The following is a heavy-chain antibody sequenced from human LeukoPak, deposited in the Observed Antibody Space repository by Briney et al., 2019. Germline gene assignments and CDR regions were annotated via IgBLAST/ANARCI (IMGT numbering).Heavy chain of an antibody. CDR2: ISYDGSNK. Sequence: GRSLRLSCAASGFTFSSYVMHWVRQAPGKGLEWVAVISYDGSNKYYADSVKGRFTISRDNSKNTLFLQMNSLRAEDTAVYYCAKDWGLPEYWGQGTLVTVFS. CDR1: GFTFSSYV. J-gene: IGHJ4*02. CDR3: AKDWGLPEY. V-gene: IGHV3-30*18. D-gene: IGHD3-16*01.